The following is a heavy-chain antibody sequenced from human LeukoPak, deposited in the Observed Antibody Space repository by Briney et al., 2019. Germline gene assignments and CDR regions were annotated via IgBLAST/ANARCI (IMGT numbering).Heavy chain of an antibody. D-gene: IGHD3-3*01. CDR1: GGTFSSYA. CDR3: ASIYYDFWSGYDYYYYYGMDV. J-gene: IGHJ6*02. Sequence: PWASVKVSCKASGGTFSSYAISWVRQAPGQGLEWMGRIIPILGIANYAQKFQGRVTITADKSTSTAYMELSSLRSEDTAVYYCASIYYDFWSGYDYYYYYGMDVWGQGTTVTVSS. CDR2: IIPILGIA. V-gene: IGHV1-69*04.